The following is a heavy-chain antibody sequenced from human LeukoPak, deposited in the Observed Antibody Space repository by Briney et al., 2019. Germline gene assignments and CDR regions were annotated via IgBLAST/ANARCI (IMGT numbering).Heavy chain of an antibody. J-gene: IGHJ4*02. CDR3: ARARSISSNWGIDY. Sequence: GASVKVSCKASGYTFSDYVINWVRQAPGQRLEWMGWINAGNGNTKYSEGFQGRVTITRDTSASTVYMELSSLTSEDMAVYYCARARSISSNWGIDYWGQGTLVTVSS. CDR1: GYTFSDYV. D-gene: IGHD6-13*01. CDR2: INAGNGNT. V-gene: IGHV1-3*03.